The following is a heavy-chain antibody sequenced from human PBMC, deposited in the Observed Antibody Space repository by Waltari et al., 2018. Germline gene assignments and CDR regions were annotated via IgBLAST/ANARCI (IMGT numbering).Heavy chain of an antibody. CDR3: ASLGSGSSVGY. CDR2: IISSRRYI. D-gene: IGHD3-10*01. J-gene: IGHJ4*02. V-gene: IGHV3-21*01. CDR1: GFTFSSYS. Sequence: EVQLVESGGGLVKPGGSLRLSCAASGFTFSSYSMNWVRQAPGKWLECVSSIISSRRYIYYADSVKGRFTIARDNAKNSLYLQMNSLRAEDTAVYYCASLGSGSSVGYWGQGTLVTVSS.